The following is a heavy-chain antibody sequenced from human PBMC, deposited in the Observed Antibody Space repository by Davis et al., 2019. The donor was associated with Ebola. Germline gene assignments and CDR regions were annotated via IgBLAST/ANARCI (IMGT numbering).Heavy chain of an antibody. Sequence: GESLKISCAASGFTFSSYAMSWVRQAPGKGLEWVSAISGSGGSTYYADSVKGRFTISRDNSKNTLYLQMNSLRAEDTAVYYCAKDGRRHAGGPDYYYYYMDVWGKGTTVTVSS. D-gene: IGHD3-10*01. V-gene: IGHV3-23*01. J-gene: IGHJ6*03. CDR3: AKDGRRHAGGPDYYYYYMDV. CDR2: ISGSGGST. CDR1: GFTFSSYA.